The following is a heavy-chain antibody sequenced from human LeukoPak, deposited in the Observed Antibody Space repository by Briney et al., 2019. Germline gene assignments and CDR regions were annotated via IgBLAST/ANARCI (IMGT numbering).Heavy chain of an antibody. V-gene: IGHV4-59*01. J-gene: IGHJ3*02. Sequence: PSETLSLTCTVSGGSISNYYWSWIRQPTGKGLEWIGYIYNSGSTNDNPSLKSTIYNPSLKSRVTISVDTSKNQFSLKMTSVTAADTAVYYCARDSPFEWDVFGDSFDIWGQGTVVTVSS. D-gene: IGHD1-26*01. CDR2: IYNSGST. CDR1: GGSISNYY. CDR3: ARDSPFEWDVFGDSFDI.